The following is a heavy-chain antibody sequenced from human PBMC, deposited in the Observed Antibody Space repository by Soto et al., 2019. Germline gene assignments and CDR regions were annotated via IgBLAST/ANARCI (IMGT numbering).Heavy chain of an antibody. CDR2: INSDASHT. J-gene: IGHJ5*02. Sequence: GGSLRLSCAASGFTFSTYWMHWIRQVPGKGLEWVSRINSDASHTYYADSLKCRFTISRDNAKNTLRLEMNSMRAEDTAVYYCFRDGHCTTTSRFETWFEPWCQGTLDTISS. CDR1: GFTFSTYW. CDR3: FRDGHCTTTSRFETWFEP. V-gene: IGHV3-74*01. D-gene: IGHD2-2*01.